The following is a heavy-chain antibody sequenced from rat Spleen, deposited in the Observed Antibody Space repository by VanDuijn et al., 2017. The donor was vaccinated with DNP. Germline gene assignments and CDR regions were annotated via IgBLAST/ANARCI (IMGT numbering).Heavy chain of an antibody. Sequence: EVRLVESGGGLVQPGRSLKLSCAASGFTFSNYYMAWVRQAPTKGLEWVAYSSYDGGSTYNGDSVKGRFTISRDNAKSTLYLQMNSLRSEDMASYYCTRHVLPLRVWDYWGQGVMVTVSS. D-gene: IGHD1-4*01. J-gene: IGHJ2*01. CDR3: TRHVLPLRVWDY. CDR2: SSYDGGST. CDR1: GFTFSNYY. V-gene: IGHV5-22*01.